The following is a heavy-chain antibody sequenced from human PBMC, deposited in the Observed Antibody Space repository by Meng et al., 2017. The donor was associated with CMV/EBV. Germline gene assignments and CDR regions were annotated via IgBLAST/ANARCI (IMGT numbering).Heavy chain of an antibody. CDR1: GFTFSSYW. CDR3: ARPSEGYYYGMDV. J-gene: IGHJ6*02. CDR2: IKQDGSEK. V-gene: IGHV3-7*03. D-gene: IGHD2-2*01. Sequence: GGSLRLSCAASGFTFSSYWMSWVRQAPGKGLEWVANIKQDGSEKYYVDSVKGRFTISRDNSKNTLYLQMNSLRAEDTAVYYCARPSEGYYYGMDVWGQGTTVTVSS.